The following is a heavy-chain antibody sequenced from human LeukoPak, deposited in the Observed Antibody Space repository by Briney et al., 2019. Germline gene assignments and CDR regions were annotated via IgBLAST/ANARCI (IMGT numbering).Heavy chain of an antibody. V-gene: IGHV1-69*05. D-gene: IGHD6-6*01. Sequence: ASVKVSCKASGGTFSSYAISWVRQAPGQGLEWMGGIIPIFGTANYAQKFQGRVTTTTDESTSTAYMELSSLRSEDTAVYYCAVRSSSGGYFDYWGQGTLVTVSS. CDR2: IIPIFGTA. J-gene: IGHJ4*02. CDR3: AVRSSSGGYFDY. CDR1: GGTFSSYA.